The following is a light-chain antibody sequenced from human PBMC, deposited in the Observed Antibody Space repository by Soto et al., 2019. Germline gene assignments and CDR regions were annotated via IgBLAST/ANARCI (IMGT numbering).Light chain of an antibody. Sequence: QAVVTQPPSVSGAPGQRVTISCTGSSSNIGAFYDVHWYQQLPGTAPKLLIYGNSNRPSGVPDRFSGSKSGTSACLAITGLQAEDEADYYCQSYDSSLSGFVVFGGGTKVTVL. V-gene: IGLV1-40*01. J-gene: IGLJ2*01. CDR2: GNS. CDR3: QSYDSSLSGFVV. CDR1: SSNIGAFYD.